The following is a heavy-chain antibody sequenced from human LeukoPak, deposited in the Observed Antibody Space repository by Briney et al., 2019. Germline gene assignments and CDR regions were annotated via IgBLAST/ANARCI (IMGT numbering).Heavy chain of an antibody. Sequence: GSLRLSCAASGFTVSSNYMSWIRQPPGKGLEWIGYIHYSGSTNYNPSLKSRVTISLDTSKNQFSLKLTSVTAADTAVYYCAREIGAAGRWGQGTLVTVSS. CDR2: IHYSGST. V-gene: IGHV4-59*02. D-gene: IGHD6-13*01. CDR1: GFTVSSNY. J-gene: IGHJ4*02. CDR3: AREIGAAGR.